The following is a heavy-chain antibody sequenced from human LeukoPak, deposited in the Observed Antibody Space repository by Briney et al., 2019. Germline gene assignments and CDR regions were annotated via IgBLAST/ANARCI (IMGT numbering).Heavy chain of an antibody. Sequence: SSETLSLTCSVSGGSIRSTTYYWGWIRQPPGKGLEWIGSIYYSGNTYYSPSLMSRVTISVDTSKNQFSLNLSSVTAADTAVYYCARASFWESPINWFAPWGQGTLVTVSS. CDR1: GGSIRSTTYY. D-gene: IGHD3-16*01. V-gene: IGHV4-39*07. J-gene: IGHJ5*02. CDR3: ARASFWESPINWFAP. CDR2: IYYSGNT.